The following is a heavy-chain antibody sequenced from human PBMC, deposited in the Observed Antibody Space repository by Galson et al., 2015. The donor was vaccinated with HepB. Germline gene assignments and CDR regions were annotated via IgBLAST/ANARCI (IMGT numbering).Heavy chain of an antibody. J-gene: IGHJ5*02. CDR2: ISSTSTYI. V-gene: IGHV3-21*01. Sequence: SLRLSCAASEFTFSTYTMNWVRQAPGKGLEWVSSISSTSTYIHYADSVKGRFTISRDNAKNSLYLQMNSLRGEDTAVYYCARAGSGAHNWFDPWGQGTLVIVSS. CDR1: EFTFSTYT. CDR3: ARAGSGAHNWFDP. D-gene: IGHD4/OR15-4a*01.